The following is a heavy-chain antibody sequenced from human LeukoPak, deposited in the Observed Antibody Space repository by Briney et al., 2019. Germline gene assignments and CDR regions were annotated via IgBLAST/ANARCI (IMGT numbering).Heavy chain of an antibody. CDR3: ARKRGAFDI. CDR2: ISHTGST. V-gene: IGHV4-34*01. J-gene: IGHJ3*02. Sequence: SETLSLTCAVYGGSFSAYYWSWIRQPPGKGLEWIGEISHTGSTNYNPSLKSRVTISVDTSKNQFSLKLSSVTAADTAVYYCARKRGAFDIWGQGTMVTVSS. CDR1: GGSFSAYY.